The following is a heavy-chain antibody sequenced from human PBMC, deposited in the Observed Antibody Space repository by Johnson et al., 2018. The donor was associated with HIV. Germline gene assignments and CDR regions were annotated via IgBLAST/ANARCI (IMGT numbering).Heavy chain of an antibody. D-gene: IGHD2-8*01. CDR2: VNSDGSST. Sequence: VQLVESGGGLVQPGGSLRLSCAASGFTFSSYWMHWVRQAPGKGLVWVSRVNSDGSSTGYADSVKGRFTISRDNAKNTLYLQMNSLSAEDTAVYYCAKDRDRPNPHHAFDIWGQGTMVTVSS. J-gene: IGHJ3*02. CDR3: AKDRDRPNPHHAFDI. CDR1: GFTFSSYW. V-gene: IGHV3-74*01.